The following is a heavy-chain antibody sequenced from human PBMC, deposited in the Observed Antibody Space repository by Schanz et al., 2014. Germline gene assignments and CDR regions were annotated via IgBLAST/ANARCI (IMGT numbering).Heavy chain of an antibody. V-gene: IGHV3-53*01. CDR1: GFTVSSNY. D-gene: IGHD6-19*01. J-gene: IGHJ3*01. CDR3: AKCIGWYGRCAFDF. Sequence: EVQLVESGGGLIQPGGSLRLSCAASGFTVSSNYMSWVRQAPGKGLEWVAVIYSGGSTFYTDSVKGRFTISRDNSKNTLYLQMNSLIAEDTAVYFCAKCIGWYGRCAFDFWGQGTMVTVSS. CDR2: IYSGGST.